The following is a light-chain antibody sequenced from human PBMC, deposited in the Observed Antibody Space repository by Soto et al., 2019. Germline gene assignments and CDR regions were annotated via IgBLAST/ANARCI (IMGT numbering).Light chain of an antibody. J-gene: IGKJ2*01. CDR1: QSVTSSF. CDR3: QLYGSYMFT. CDR2: GAS. V-gene: IGKV3-20*01. Sequence: EVVLTQSPGTLSLSPGERATLSCRTSQSVTSSFLSWFQQKPGQPPRLLLYGASRRATGTPDRFSGSGSGTDFTLIISRLEPEGSAVYHCQLYGSYMFTFGQGTKLEI.